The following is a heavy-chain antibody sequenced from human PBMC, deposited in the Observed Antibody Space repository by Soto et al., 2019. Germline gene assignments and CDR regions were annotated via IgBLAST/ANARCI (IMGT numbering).Heavy chain of an antibody. V-gene: IGHV4-59*01. CDR3: AREVGYSYGYDYYGMDV. J-gene: IGHJ6*02. Sequence: SETLSLTCTVSGGSISSYYWSWIRQPPGKGLEWIGYIYYSGSTNYNPSLKSRVTISVDTSKNQFSLKLSSVTAADTAVYYCAREVGYSYGYDYYGMDVWGQGTTVTVSS. D-gene: IGHD5-18*01. CDR1: GGSISSYY. CDR2: IYYSGST.